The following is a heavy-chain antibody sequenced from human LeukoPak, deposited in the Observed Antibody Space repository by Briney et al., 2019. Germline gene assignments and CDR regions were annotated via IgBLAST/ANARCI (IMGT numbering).Heavy chain of an antibody. CDR1: GDSVSNNIAT. Sequence: SQTLSLTCAISGDSVSNNIATWNWVRQSPSRGLEWLGRTYYRSRWGNDYAISVKSRITINPDTSRNQFSLQLNSVTPEDTAVYYCAREGQWLAFYYFDYWGQGTLVTVSS. D-gene: IGHD6-19*01. V-gene: IGHV6-1*01. CDR3: AREGQWLAFYYFDY. J-gene: IGHJ4*02. CDR2: TYYRSRWGN.